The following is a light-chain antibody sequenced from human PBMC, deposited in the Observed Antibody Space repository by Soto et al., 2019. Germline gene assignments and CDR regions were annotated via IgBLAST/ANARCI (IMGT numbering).Light chain of an antibody. CDR1: QSISSW. CDR3: QQYNSKRT. J-gene: IGKJ1*01. CDR2: KAS. Sequence: DIQMTQSPSTLSASVGDRVTITCRASQSISSWLAWYQQKPGKAPKLLISKASSLESGVPSRFSGSGSGTEFTLTISSLQPDDFATYYCQQYNSKRTFGQGTKVDIK. V-gene: IGKV1-5*03.